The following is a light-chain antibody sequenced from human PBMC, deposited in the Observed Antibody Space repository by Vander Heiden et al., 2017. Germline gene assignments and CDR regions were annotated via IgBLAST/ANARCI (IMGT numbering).Light chain of an antibody. V-gene: IGKV2-28*01. Sequence: DIVMTQSPLSLPVTPGEPASISCRSSQSLLYSDGYNYLEWYLQKPGQSPQLLIYLGSNRASGVPDRFSGSGSGTDFTLKISRLEAEDVGVYYCRQVVQIPFTFGHGTKVDIK. CDR1: QSLLYSDGYNY. CDR2: LGS. CDR3: RQVVQIPFT. J-gene: IGKJ3*01.